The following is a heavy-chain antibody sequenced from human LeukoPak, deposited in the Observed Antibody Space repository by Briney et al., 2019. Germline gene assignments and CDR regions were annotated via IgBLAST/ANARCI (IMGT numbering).Heavy chain of an antibody. CDR1: GFTFSSYS. CDR3: ARAIRIAVAGPIDY. V-gene: IGHV3-48*01. CDR2: ISSSSTI. J-gene: IGHJ4*02. D-gene: IGHD6-19*01. Sequence: GGSLRLSCAASGFTFSSYSMNLVRQAPGKGLEWVSYISSSSTIYYADSVKGRFTISRDNAKNSLYLQMNSLRAEDTAVYYCARAIRIAVAGPIDYWGQGTLVTVSS.